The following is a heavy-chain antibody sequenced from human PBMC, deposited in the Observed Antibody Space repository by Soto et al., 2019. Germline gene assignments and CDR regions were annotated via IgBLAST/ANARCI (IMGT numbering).Heavy chain of an antibody. CDR3: ARANLVDYYDNSGYYGY. Sequence: EVQLVESGGGLVKPGGSLRLSCAASGFTFSSYSMNWVRQAPGKGLEWVSSISSSSSYIYYADSVKGRFTISRDNAKNSLYLQMNSLRAEDTAVYYCARANLVDYYDNSGYYGYWGQGTLVTVSS. J-gene: IGHJ4*02. CDR2: ISSSSSYI. D-gene: IGHD3-22*01. V-gene: IGHV3-21*01. CDR1: GFTFSSYS.